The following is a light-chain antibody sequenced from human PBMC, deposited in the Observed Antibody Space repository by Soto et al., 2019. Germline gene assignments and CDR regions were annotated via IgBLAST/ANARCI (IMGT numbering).Light chain of an antibody. CDR2: GST. CDR1: RSNIGAGYD. CDR3: QSWDTSLSGSV. Sequence: QSVLTQPPSVSGAPGQRVTISCTGSRSNIGAGYDVHWYQQLPGTAPKVLIYGSTNRPSGVPDRFSGSKSGTSGSLAISGLQTEDEADYYCQSWDTSLSGSVFGGGTKLTVL. V-gene: IGLV1-40*01. J-gene: IGLJ2*01.